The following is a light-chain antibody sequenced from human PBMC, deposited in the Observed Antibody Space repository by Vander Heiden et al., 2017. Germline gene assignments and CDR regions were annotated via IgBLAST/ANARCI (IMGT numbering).Light chain of an antibody. CDR2: DAS. CDR1: QSVRNY. J-gene: IGKJ5*01. V-gene: IGKV3-11*01. Sequence: EIVLTQSPATLSLSPGERATLSCRASQSVRNYLAWYQQKPGQAPRLLIYDASNRATGIPARFSGSGSGTDFTLTISSLEPEDFAVYYCQQRSNCPITFGQGTLLEIK. CDR3: QQRSNCPIT.